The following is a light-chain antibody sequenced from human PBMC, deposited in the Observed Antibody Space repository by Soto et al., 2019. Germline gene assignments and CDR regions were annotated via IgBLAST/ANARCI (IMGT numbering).Light chain of an antibody. CDR2: DAS. J-gene: IGKJ5*01. V-gene: IGKV1-33*01. CDR3: QQYDNLPST. CDR1: QDISNY. Sequence: DIQMTQSPSPLSASVGDRVTITCQASQDISNYLNWYQQKPGKAPKLLIYDASNLETGVPSRFSESGSGTDFTFTISSLQAEDIATYYCQQYDNLPSTSGQGTRLEIK.